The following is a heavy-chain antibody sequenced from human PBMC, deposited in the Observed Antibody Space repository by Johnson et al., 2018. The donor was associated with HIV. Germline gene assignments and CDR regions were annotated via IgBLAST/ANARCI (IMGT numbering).Heavy chain of an antibody. Sequence: VQLVESGGGVVQPGRSLRLSCAAAGFTFDDYGMSWVRQAPGKGLEWVSGINWNGGRTGYVDSMKGRFTISRDNAKNSLYLQMNSLRAEDTAVYYCARVRYSSGWPIYAFDIWGQGTMVTVSS. V-gene: IGHV3-20*04. J-gene: IGHJ3*02. CDR1: GFTFDDYG. CDR3: ARVRYSSGWPIYAFDI. CDR2: INWNGGRT. D-gene: IGHD6-19*01.